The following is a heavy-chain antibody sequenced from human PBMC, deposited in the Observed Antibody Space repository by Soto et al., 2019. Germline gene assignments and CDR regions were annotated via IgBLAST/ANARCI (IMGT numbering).Heavy chain of an antibody. J-gene: IGHJ4*02. D-gene: IGHD1-1*01. V-gene: IGHV3-23*01. CDR2: INDVGET. CDR1: GFTFSSYA. Sequence: GGSLRLSCAASGFTFSSYAMSWVRQAPGKGLEWVSVINDVGETFYADSVKGRFTISRDNSKNTVYLQMNSLRAEDTATYYCARTQFHHFDYWGQGALVTV. CDR3: ARTQFHHFDY.